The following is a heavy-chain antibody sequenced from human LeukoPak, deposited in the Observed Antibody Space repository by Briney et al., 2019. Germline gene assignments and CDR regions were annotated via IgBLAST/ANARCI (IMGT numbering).Heavy chain of an antibody. CDR1: GYSFTNYW. V-gene: IGHV5-51*01. J-gene: IGHJ4*02. CDR3: ARRRPYYDSSGPRQFDY. CDR2: ISPGDSDT. Sequence: GESLKISCKGSGYSFTNYWIGWVRQMPGEGLEWMGIISPGDSDTRYSPSFQGQVTISADKSISTAYLQWSSLKASDTAMYYCARRRPYYDSSGPRQFDYWGQGALVTVSS. D-gene: IGHD3-22*01.